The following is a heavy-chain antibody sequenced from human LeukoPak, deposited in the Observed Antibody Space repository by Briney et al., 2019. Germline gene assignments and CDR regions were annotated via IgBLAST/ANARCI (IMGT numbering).Heavy chain of an antibody. D-gene: IGHD3-3*01. CDR3: ARSYDFWSGYSYYFDY. J-gene: IGHJ4*02. CDR1: GGTFSSYA. CDR2: IIPIFGTA. V-gene: IGHV1-69*01. Sequence: SVKVSCKASGGTFSSYAISWVRQAPGQGLEWMGGIIPIFGTANYAQKFQGRVTITADESTSTAYVELSSLRSEDTAVYYCARSYDFWSGYSYYFDYWGQGTLVTVSS.